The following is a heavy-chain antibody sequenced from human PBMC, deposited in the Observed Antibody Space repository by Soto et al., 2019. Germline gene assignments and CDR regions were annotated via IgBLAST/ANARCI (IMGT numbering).Heavy chain of an antibody. Sequence: GGSLRLSCAASGFTFGDYSMNWVRQAPGKGLEWVSYVSTSGTTVYYADSVKGRFTISRDNVKNSLYLQMNSLRDEDTAVYYCARDLYIWGQGTLVTVSS. J-gene: IGHJ4*02. V-gene: IGHV3-48*02. CDR2: VSTSGTTV. CDR3: ARDLYI. CDR1: GFTFGDYS. D-gene: IGHD3-16*01.